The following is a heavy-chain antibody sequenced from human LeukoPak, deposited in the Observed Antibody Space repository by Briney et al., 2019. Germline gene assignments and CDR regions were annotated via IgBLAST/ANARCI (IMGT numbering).Heavy chain of an antibody. CDR1: GYSFINYW. CDR3: AILSSGWYYFDY. J-gene: IGHJ4*02. V-gene: IGHV5-51*01. D-gene: IGHD6-19*01. CDR2: IYPGDSDT. Sequence: GESLKISCKGSGYSFINYWIGWVRQMPGKGLEWMAIIYPGDSDTKYSPSFQGQVSISADKSITTAYLQGSSLKASDTAMYYCAILSSGWYYFDYWGQGTLVTVSS.